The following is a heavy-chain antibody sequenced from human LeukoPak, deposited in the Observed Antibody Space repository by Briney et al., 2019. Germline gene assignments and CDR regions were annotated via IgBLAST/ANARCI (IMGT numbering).Heavy chain of an antibody. CDR1: RFTFTNYS. Sequence: GGSLRLSCAASRFTFTNYSMNWVRQAPGKGLEWVSSISSLSNYIYYADSVKGRFTISRDNAKNSLYLQMNSLRAEDTAVYYCARTAVAVEFLYYYYYMDVWGKGTTVTISS. V-gene: IGHV3-21*01. CDR2: ISSLSNYI. D-gene: IGHD6-19*01. CDR3: ARTAVAVEFLYYYYYMDV. J-gene: IGHJ6*03.